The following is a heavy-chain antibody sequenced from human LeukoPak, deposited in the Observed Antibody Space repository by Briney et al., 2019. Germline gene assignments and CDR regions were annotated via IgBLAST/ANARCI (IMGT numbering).Heavy chain of an antibody. CDR1: GGSISTSTYN. J-gene: IGHJ6*03. CDR2: VYYTGIT. D-gene: IGHD3-22*01. Sequence: PSGTLSLTCTVAGGSISTSTYNWGWIRQPPGKGLEWIGSVYYTGITYYTPSVESRVTISVDTSKNHFSLELNSVTAADTGVYFCARQVRSPVVMFMDVWGKGTRSSSL. V-gene: IGHV4-39*01. CDR3: ARQVRSPVVMFMDV.